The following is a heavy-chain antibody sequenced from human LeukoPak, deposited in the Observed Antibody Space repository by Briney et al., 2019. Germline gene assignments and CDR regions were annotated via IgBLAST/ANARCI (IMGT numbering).Heavy chain of an antibody. V-gene: IGHV3-74*01. CDR1: GFTFSSYW. CDR3: ARVGLRGGYEEYY. J-gene: IGHJ4*02. Sequence: GGSLRLSCAASGFTFSSYWMHWVRQAPGKGLVWVSRINSDGSSTSYADSVKGRFTISRDNSKNTLYLQMNSLRAEDTAVYYCARVGLRGGYEEYYWGQGTLVTVSS. CDR2: INSDGSST. D-gene: IGHD5-12*01.